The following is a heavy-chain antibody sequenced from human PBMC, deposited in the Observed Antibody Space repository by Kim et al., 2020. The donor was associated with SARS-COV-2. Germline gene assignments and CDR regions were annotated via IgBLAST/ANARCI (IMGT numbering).Heavy chain of an antibody. Sequence: GESLKISCKGSGYSFTSYWISWVRQMPGKGLEWMGRIDPSDSYTNYSPSFQGHVTISADKSISTAYLQWSSLKASDTAMYYCASGGGYCSSTSCFYYYYGMDVWGQGTTVTVSS. V-gene: IGHV5-10-1*01. D-gene: IGHD2-2*01. CDR1: GYSFTSYW. CDR3: ASGGGYCSSTSCFYYYYGMDV. J-gene: IGHJ6*02. CDR2: IDPSDSYT.